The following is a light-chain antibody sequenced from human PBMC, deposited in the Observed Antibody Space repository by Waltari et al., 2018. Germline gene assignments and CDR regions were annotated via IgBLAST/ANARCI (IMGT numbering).Light chain of an antibody. J-gene: IGKJ2*01. V-gene: IGKV1-5*03. CDR2: KAS. CDR1: QSISTW. Sequence: DIQKTQSPSTPSASVGDRVPLTCRASQSISTWLAWYQQKPGKAPKLLIYKASSLESGVPSRFSGSGSGTEFTLTISSLQPDDFATYYCQQYNSYPSYTFGQGTKLEIK. CDR3: QQYNSYPSYT.